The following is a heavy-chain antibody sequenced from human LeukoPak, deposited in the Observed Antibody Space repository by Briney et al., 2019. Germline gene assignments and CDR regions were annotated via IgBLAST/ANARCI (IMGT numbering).Heavy chain of an antibody. Sequence: SETLSLTCTVSGGSISSYYWSWIRQPPGKGLEWSGYIYYSGSTNYNPSLKSRVTISVDTSKTRFSLNLSSVTAADTAVYYGARALEVGGVIGRFDYWGQGTLVTVSS. CDR1: GGSISSYY. V-gene: IGHV4-59*01. CDR2: IYYSGST. D-gene: IGHD3-16*02. CDR3: ARALEVGGVIGRFDY. J-gene: IGHJ4*02.